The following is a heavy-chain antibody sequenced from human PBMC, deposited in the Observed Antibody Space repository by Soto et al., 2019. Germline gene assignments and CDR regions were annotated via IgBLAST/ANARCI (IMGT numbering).Heavy chain of an antibody. V-gene: IGHV1-18*01. Sequence: QVQLVQSGGEVKKPGASVRVSCKASGYAFTDHGMSWVRQAPGQGLEWMGWISTHNGDTNYAQNLHGRVTMTTDTSTSTDYMELRSLRSDDTAVYYCARGLSLSDYYVDYWGQGTLVTVSS. J-gene: IGHJ4*02. D-gene: IGHD3-22*01. CDR2: ISTHNGDT. CDR3: ARGLSLSDYYVDY. CDR1: GYAFTDHG.